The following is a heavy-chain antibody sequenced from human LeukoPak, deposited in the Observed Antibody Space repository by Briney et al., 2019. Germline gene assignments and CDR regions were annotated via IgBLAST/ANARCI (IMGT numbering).Heavy chain of an antibody. D-gene: IGHD6-13*01. CDR2: ISESGGST. J-gene: IGHJ4*02. CDR1: GFTFTNYA. Sequence: GGSLRLSCAASGFTFTNYAMSWVRQAPGKGLEWVSTISESGGSTNYADSVKGRFTISRDNSKNTLYLQMTGRRAEDTALYYCAKGWSYFLDNWGQGTLVTVSS. CDR3: AKGWSYFLDN. V-gene: IGHV3-23*01.